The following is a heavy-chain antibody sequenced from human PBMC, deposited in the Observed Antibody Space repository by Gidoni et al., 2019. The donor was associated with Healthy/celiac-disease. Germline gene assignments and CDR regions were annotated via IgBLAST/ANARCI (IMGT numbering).Heavy chain of an antibody. Sequence: QVQLVQSGAEVKKPGASVKVSCKASGYTFTSYYMHWVRQAPGQGLEWMGIINPSGGSTSYEQKFQGRVTMTRDTSTSTVYMELSSLRSEDTAVYYCASPYYDFWSGYPNRYYYYYGMDVWGQGTTVTVSS. CDR2: INPSGGST. V-gene: IGHV1-46*03. CDR1: GYTFTSYY. D-gene: IGHD3-3*01. J-gene: IGHJ6*02. CDR3: ASPYYDFWSGYPNRYYYYYGMDV.